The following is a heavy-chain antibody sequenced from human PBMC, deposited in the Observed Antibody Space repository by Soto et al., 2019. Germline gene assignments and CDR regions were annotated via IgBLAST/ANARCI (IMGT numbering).Heavy chain of an antibody. CDR3: ALDLRGYDYEVDNWFYL. CDR2: IIPIFGTA. J-gene: IGHJ5*02. CDR1: GGTFSSYA. Sequence: ASVKVSCKSSGGTFSSYAISWVRQAPGQGLEWMGGIIPIFGTANYAQKFQGRVTITADESTSTAYMELSSLRSEDTAVDYCALDLRGYDYEVDNWFYLCGPGTLVTVS. D-gene: IGHD5-12*01. V-gene: IGHV1-69*13.